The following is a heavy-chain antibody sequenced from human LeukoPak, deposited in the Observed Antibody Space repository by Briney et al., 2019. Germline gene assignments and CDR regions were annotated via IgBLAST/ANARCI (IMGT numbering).Heavy chain of an antibody. J-gene: IGHJ4*02. CDR2: IHPGDSDT. D-gene: IGHD2-15*01. Sequence: GESLKISCKGSGYSFTNYWVGWVRQMPGKGLEWMGIIHPGDSDTRYSPSFQGQVTISADKSISTAYLQWSSLKASDTAMYYCARRYSGGSRPEYYFDYWGQGTLVTVSS. V-gene: IGHV5-51*01. CDR1: GYSFTNYW. CDR3: ARRYSGGSRPEYYFDY.